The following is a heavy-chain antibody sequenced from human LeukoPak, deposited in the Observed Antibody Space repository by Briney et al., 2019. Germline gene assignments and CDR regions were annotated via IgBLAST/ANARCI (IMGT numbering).Heavy chain of an antibody. V-gene: IGHV1-24*01. Sequence: GASVKVSCKVSGYTLTELSMHWVRQAPGKGLEWMGGFDPEDGETIYAQKFQGRVTMTEDTSTDTAYMELSSLRSEDTAVYYCATGGYCSSTSCSTGWFDPWGQGTLVTVSS. D-gene: IGHD2-2*02. J-gene: IGHJ5*02. CDR1: GYTLTELS. CDR3: ATGGYCSSTSCSTGWFDP. CDR2: FDPEDGET.